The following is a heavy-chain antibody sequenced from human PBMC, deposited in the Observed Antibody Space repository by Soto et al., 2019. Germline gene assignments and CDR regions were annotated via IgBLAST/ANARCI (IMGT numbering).Heavy chain of an antibody. CDR1: GFPFSRYA. V-gene: IGHV3-64*01. Sequence: EVQLVESGGGLVQPGGSLRLSCAASGFPFSRYAMHWVHQAPGKGLEYVSAISSNGGSTYYANSVKGRFTISRDNSKNTLYLQMGSLRAEDMAVYYCERGVCGYSGYDDCDYWGQGTLVTVSS. J-gene: IGHJ4*02. D-gene: IGHD5-12*01. CDR3: ERGVCGYSGYDDCDY. CDR2: ISSNGGST.